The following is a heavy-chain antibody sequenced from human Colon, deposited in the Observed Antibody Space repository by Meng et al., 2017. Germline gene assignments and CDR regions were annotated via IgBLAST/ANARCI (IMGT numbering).Heavy chain of an antibody. CDR2: IHYSGST. CDR3: ARYVFDSSSLYSNWFDP. D-gene: IGHD3-22*01. V-gene: IGHV4-31*03. CDR1: GGSISSGTYH. Sequence: QLQLQESGPGLVKPSQTLPLTCTASGGSISSGTYHWGWICQLPGKGLEWIAYIHYSGSTYYSPSLKSRVTITVDTSKNQLSLKLSSMTAEDTAVYYCARYVFDSSSLYSNWFDPWGQGTLVTVSS. J-gene: IGHJ5*02.